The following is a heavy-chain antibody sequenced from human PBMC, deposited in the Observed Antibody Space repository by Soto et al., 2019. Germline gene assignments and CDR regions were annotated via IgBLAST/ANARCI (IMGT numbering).Heavy chain of an antibody. Sequence: EVQLVETGGGLIQPGGSLRLSCAASGFTVSSNYMSWVRQAPGQGLEWVSFIYSGGRTYYADSVKGRFTISRDNSKNTLYLQMNSLRAEDTAVYYCAREAISSDYFDYWGQGTLVRVSS. CDR1: GFTVSSNY. V-gene: IGHV3-53*02. D-gene: IGHD3-22*01. CDR3: AREAISSDYFDY. J-gene: IGHJ4*02. CDR2: IYSGGRT.